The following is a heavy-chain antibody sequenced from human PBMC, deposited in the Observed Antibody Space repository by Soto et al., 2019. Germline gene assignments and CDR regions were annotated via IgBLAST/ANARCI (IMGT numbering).Heavy chain of an antibody. Sequence: AGGSLRLSCAASGFTVSNNYKSLFRQAPGKRLEWVSVIFAGGGTYYADSVKGRFAISRHNSKNTLYLQMNSLRAEDTAVYYCARCDYGWDDDYYYYMDVCSKGTSVIVSS. D-gene: IGHD3-16*01. J-gene: IGHJ6*03. CDR2: IFAGGGT. CDR1: GFTVSNNY. CDR3: ARCDYGWDDDYYYYMDV. V-gene: IGHV3-53*04.